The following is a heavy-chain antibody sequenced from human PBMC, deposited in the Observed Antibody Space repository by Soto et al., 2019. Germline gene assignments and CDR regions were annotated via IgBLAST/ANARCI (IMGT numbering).Heavy chain of an antibody. J-gene: IGHJ4*02. CDR3: AKDSCSGGSCYSGFDY. Sequence: QLLESGGGLVQPGGSLRLSCAASTFTFSSYAMSWVRQAPGKGLEWVSAISGSGGSTYYADSVKGRFTISRDNSKNTLYLQMNSLRAEDTAVYYCAKDSCSGGSCYSGFDYWGQGTLVTVSS. V-gene: IGHV3-23*01. D-gene: IGHD2-15*01. CDR1: TFTFSSYA. CDR2: ISGSGGST.